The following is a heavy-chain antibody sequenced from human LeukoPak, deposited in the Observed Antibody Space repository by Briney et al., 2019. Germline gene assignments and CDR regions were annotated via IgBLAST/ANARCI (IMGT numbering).Heavy chain of an antibody. CDR2: IIPIFGTA. CDR3: ARGGDCSGGSCYSGHWFDP. Sequence: SVKVSCKASGGTFSIYAISWARQAPGQGLEWMGGIIPIFGTANYAQKFQGRVTITADESTSTAYMELSSLRSEDTAVYYCARGGDCSGGSCYSGHWFDPWGQGTLVTVSS. CDR1: GGTFSIYA. D-gene: IGHD2-15*01. J-gene: IGHJ5*02. V-gene: IGHV1-69*13.